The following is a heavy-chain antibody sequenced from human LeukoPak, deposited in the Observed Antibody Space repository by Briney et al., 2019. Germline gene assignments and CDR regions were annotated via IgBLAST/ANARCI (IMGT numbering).Heavy chain of an antibody. Sequence: GGSLRLSCAASGFTVTSYAMSWGSQAPGPELESFSAMRGSGGSTYYADSVKGRFTISRDNSKNTLYLQMNSLRAEDTAVYYCASSKLAYCGGDCYETDYWGQGTLVTVSS. CDR3: ASSKLAYCGGDCYETDY. D-gene: IGHD2-21*02. CDR1: GFTVTSYA. V-gene: IGHV3-23*01. CDR2: MRGSGGST. J-gene: IGHJ4*02.